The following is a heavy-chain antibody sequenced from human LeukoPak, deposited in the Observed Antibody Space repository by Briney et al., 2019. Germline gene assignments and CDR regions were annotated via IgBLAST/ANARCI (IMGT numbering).Heavy chain of an antibody. CDR1: GLTFSSYW. D-gene: IGHD1-26*01. CDR2: INSDGSST. Sequence: GGSPRLSCAASGLTFSSYWMHWVRQAPGKGLVWVSRINSDGSSTSYADSVKGRFTISRDNAKNTLYLQMDSLRAEDTAMYYCARGTGSYYSLGYWGQGTLVTVSS. V-gene: IGHV3-74*01. CDR3: ARGTGSYYSLGY. J-gene: IGHJ4*02.